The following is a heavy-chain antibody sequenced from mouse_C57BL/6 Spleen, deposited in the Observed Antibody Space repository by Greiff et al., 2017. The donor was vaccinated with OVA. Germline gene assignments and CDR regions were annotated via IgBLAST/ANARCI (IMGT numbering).Heavy chain of an antibody. J-gene: IGHJ2*01. D-gene: IGHD2-4*01. V-gene: IGHV1-42*01. CDR1: GYSFTGYY. CDR2: INPSTGGT. CDR3: ARGYDYENYFDY. Sequence: VQLQQSGPELVKPGASVKISCKASGYSFTGYYMNWVKQSPEKSLEWIGEINPSTGGTTYNQKFKAKATLTVDKSSSTAYMQLKSLTSEDSAVYYCARGYDYENYFDYWGQGTTLTVSS.